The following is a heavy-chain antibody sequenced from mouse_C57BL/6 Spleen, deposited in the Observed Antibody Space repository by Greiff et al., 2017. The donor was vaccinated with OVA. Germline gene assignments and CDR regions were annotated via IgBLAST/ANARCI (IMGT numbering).Heavy chain of an antibody. CDR1: GYSITSGYY. D-gene: IGHD1-1*01. Sequence: DVQLQESGPGLVKPSQSLSLTCSVTGYSITSGYYWNWIRQFPGNKLEWMGYISYDGSNNYNPSLKNRISITRDTSKNQFFLKLNSVTTEDTATYYCAREPLNYYGSSYGDAMDYWGQGTSVTVSS. CDR3: AREPLNYYGSSYGDAMDY. CDR2: ISYDGSN. V-gene: IGHV3-6*01. J-gene: IGHJ4*01.